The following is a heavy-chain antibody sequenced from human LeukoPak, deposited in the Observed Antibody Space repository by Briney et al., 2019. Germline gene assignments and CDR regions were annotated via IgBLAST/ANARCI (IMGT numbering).Heavy chain of an antibody. CDR3: ARGVPTATARWFDP. D-gene: IGHD2-21*02. V-gene: IGHV4-61*01. CDR1: GGSVSSGNYY. Sequence: PSETLSLTCTVSGGSVSSGNYYWSWIRQPPGKGLEWIVYIYYSGSTNYNPSLKSRVTISVDTSKNQFSLKLSSVTAADTAVYYCARGVPTATARWFDPWGQGTLVTVSS. CDR2: IYYSGST. J-gene: IGHJ5*02.